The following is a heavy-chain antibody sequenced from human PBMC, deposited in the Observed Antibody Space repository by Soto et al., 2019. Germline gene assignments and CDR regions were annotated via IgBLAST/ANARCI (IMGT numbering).Heavy chain of an antibody. CDR1: GFTFNSYG. CDR2: IWFDGRNE. CDR3: ARAFRGGDYSWNYYYYGMDI. J-gene: IGHJ6*02. D-gene: IGHD2-15*01. Sequence: QVQLVESGGGVVQPGRSLRLSCAASGFTFNSYGMHWVRQAPGKGLEWVAVIWFDGRNENYADSVKGRFTISRDNSKNTQYLQMNSLRGDDTAVYYCARAFRGGDYSWNYYYYGMDIWGQGTTVTVSS. V-gene: IGHV3-33*01.